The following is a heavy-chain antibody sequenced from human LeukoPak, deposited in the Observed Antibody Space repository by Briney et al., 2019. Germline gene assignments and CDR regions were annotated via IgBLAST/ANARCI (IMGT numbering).Heavy chain of an antibody. CDR3: ARSSAAGFDY. D-gene: IGHD6-13*01. CDR2: IKQDGSEI. J-gene: IGHJ4*02. V-gene: IGHV3-7*01. CDR1: RFTFSNYW. Sequence: GGSLRLSCAVSRFTFSNYWMSWVRQAPGKGLEWVANIKQDGSEIYYVDSVKGRFTISRDNAKNSLYLQMNSLRAEDTAVYYCARSSAAGFDYWGQGTLVTVSS.